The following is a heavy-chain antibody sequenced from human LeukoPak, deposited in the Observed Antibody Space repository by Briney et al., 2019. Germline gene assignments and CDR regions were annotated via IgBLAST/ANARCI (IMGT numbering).Heavy chain of an antibody. Sequence: ASVKVSCKASGYTFTSYGISWVRQAPGQGLEWMGWISAYNGNTNYAQKFQGRVTITADESTSTAYMELSSLRSEDTAVYYCARAKDYDSSGYDYWGQGTLVTVSS. V-gene: IGHV1-18*01. CDR1: GYTFTSYG. CDR3: ARAKDYDSSGYDY. CDR2: ISAYNGNT. D-gene: IGHD3-22*01. J-gene: IGHJ4*02.